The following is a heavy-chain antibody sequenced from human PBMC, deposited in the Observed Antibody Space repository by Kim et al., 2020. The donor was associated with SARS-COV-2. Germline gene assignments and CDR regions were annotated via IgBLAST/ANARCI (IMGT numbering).Heavy chain of an antibody. CDR1: GFTFSSYG. D-gene: IGHD2-21*01. V-gene: IGHV3-30*18. Sequence: GGSLRLSCAASGFTFSSYGMHWVRQAPGKGLEWVAVISYDGSNKYYADSVKGRFTISRDNSKNTLYLQMNSLRAEDTAVYYCAKVIVARNPTYYDYWGQGTLVTVSS. J-gene: IGHJ4*02. CDR3: AKVIVARNPTYYDY. CDR2: ISYDGSNK.